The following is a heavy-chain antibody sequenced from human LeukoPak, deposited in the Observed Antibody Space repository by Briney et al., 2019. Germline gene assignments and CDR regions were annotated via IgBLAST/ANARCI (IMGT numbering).Heavy chain of an antibody. D-gene: IGHD2-15*01. CDR3: ARTYCRGGSCHFDY. CDR2: IYYSGST. CDR1: GGSISTYY. V-gene: IGHV4-59*08. Sequence: SETLSLTCAVSGGSISTYYWSWIRQPPGKGLEWIGYIYYSGSTDSNPSLKSRVTISVDTSKNQISLKLSSVTAADTAVYYCARTYCRGGSCHFDYWGQGTLVTVSS. J-gene: IGHJ4*02.